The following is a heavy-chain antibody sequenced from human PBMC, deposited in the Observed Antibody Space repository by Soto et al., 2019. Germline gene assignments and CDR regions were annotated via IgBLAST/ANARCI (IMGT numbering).Heavy chain of an antibody. CDR3: ARDWDRAGGSYLWKCDL. CDR1: GFALTPYA. J-gene: IGHJ2*01. D-gene: IGHD1-26*01. V-gene: IGHV3-30-3*01. CDR2: ISYDGSYR. Sequence: QEQLVESGGGVVQPGRSLRLSCAASGFALTPYAMHWVRQAPGKGLEWVAIISYDGSYRSYGDSVKGRFTISRDNSENSLYLQMDTLRSEDTAVYYCARDWDRAGGSYLWKCDLWGRGTLVTVSS.